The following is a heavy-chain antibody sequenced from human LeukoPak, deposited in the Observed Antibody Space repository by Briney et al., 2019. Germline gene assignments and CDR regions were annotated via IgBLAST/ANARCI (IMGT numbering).Heavy chain of an antibody. Sequence: PGGSLRLSCAASGFTFSNYGVHWVRQAPGKGLEWVSFIRFDGSNKYYADSVKGRFTISRDSSKNTLYLQMNSLRAEDTAVYYCARDRSSWYGYYFDYWGQGTLVTVSS. CDR1: GFTFSNYG. D-gene: IGHD6-13*01. V-gene: IGHV3-30*02. CDR3: ARDRSSWYGYYFDY. CDR2: IRFDGSNK. J-gene: IGHJ4*02.